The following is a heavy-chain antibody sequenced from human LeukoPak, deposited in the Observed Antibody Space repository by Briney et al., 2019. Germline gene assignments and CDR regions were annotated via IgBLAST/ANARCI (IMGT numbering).Heavy chain of an antibody. CDR2: INPSGGST. CDR1: GYPSTSYY. Sequence: ASVKVSCKASGYPSTSYYIHWVRQAPGQGLEWMGIINPSGGSTNYAQKFQGRVTMTRDTSTSTLYMELSSLRPEDTALYYCASSEYWGQGTLVTVSS. CDR3: ASSEY. V-gene: IGHV1-46*01. J-gene: IGHJ4*02.